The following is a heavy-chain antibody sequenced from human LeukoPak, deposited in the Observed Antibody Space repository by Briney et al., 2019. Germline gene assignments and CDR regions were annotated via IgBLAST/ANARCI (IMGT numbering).Heavy chain of an antibody. Sequence: GGSLRLSCAASGFTFSSYAMSWVRQAPGKGLEWVSAISGSGGGTYYADSVKGRFTISRDNSKNTLYLQMNSLRAEDTAVYYCAKDRITIFGVVINAPAPFDPWGQGTLVTVSS. CDR3: AKDRITIFGVVINAPAPFDP. V-gene: IGHV3-23*01. J-gene: IGHJ5*02. CDR1: GFTFSSYA. CDR2: ISGSGGGT. D-gene: IGHD3-3*01.